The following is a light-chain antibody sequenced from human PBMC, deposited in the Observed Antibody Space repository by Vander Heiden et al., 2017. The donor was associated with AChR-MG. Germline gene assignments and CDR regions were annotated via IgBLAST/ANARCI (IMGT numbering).Light chain of an antibody. V-gene: IGKV3-15*01. CDR3: QQDNNLHS. CDR1: QSVSSN. Sequence: EIVMTQSPVTLSVSPGARATLSCRASQSVSSNLAWYQQKPGQAPRLLICGASTRATGIPARFSGSGSGTEFTLTISSLQSEDFAVYYCQQDNNLHSFGQGTRLEIK. CDR2: GAS. J-gene: IGKJ5*01.